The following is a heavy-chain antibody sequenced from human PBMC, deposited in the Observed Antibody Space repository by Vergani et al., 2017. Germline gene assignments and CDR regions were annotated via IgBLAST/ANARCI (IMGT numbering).Heavy chain of an antibody. V-gene: IGHV3-30*03. CDR1: GFTSSSYG. J-gene: IGHJ4*02. CDR2: ISYDGSNK. D-gene: IGHD3-22*01. CDR3: AGLQGTSAYYYGGFDY. Sequence: QVQLVESGGGVVQPGRSLRLSCAASGFTSSSYGMHWVRQDPGKGLEWVAVISYDGSNKYYADSEKGRVTISRDNSKNTVGLEMSSLRVDDTATYYCAGLQGTSAYYYGGFDYWSQGILVTVSS.